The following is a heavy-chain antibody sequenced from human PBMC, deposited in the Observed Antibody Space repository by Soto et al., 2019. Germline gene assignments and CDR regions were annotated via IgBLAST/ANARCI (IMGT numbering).Heavy chain of an antibody. J-gene: IGHJ4*02. CDR2: VTANSGVI. CDR1: GFTFNNYV. D-gene: IGHD2-21*02. CDR3: ARYCVGDCYRGFDT. V-gene: IGHV3-23*01. Sequence: EVQLLESGGGLVQPGGSLRLSCAASGFTFNNYVMTWVRQTPGKGLDWVSLVTANSGVIYYADSVKGRFTVSRDNSKNTLYLQMNSLRAEDTALYYCARYCVGDCYRGFDTWGQGTLVTVSS.